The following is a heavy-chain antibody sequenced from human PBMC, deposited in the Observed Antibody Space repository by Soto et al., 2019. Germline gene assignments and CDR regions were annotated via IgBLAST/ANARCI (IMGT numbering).Heavy chain of an antibody. J-gene: IGHJ4*02. CDR3: ARDKITGLFAY. Sequence: PSETLSLTCAVYGGSFSGYYWSWIRQPPGKGLEWIGYIYYSGSTNYNPSLKSRVTISVDTSKNQFSLKLTSVTAADTAVYYCARDKITGLFAYWGQGTLVTVSS. V-gene: IGHV4-59*12. D-gene: IGHD2-8*02. CDR2: IYYSGST. CDR1: GGSFSGYY.